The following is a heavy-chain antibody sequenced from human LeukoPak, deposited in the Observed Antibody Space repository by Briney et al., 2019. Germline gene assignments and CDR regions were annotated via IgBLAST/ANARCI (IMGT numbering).Heavy chain of an antibody. Sequence: GESLKSSCEGSAYSFTSYWIAWVCQMPGRGLGWLRSINAGDFGTRYSPSFQGQVTISAAKSISTAYLQWSSLKASDTAMYYCARRAYYYDSSGYSIRDYYGMDVWGQGTTVTVSS. CDR3: ARRAYYYDSSGYSIRDYYGMDV. CDR1: AYSFTSYW. CDR2: INAGDFGT. V-gene: IGHV5-51*01. D-gene: IGHD3-22*01. J-gene: IGHJ6*02.